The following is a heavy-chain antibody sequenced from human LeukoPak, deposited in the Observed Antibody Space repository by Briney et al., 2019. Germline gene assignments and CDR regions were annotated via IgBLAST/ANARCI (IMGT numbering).Heavy chain of an antibody. CDR3: AATASWLYYFDY. V-gene: IGHV4-39*01. CDR2: IYYSGST. J-gene: IGHJ4*02. CDR1: GGSFSGYY. Sequence: PSETLSLTCAVYGGSFSGYYWGWIRQSPGKGLEWIGSIYYSGSTYYNPSLKSRVTISVDTSKNQFSLKLSSVTAADTAVYYCAATASWLYYFDYWGQGTLVTVSS. D-gene: IGHD6-13*01.